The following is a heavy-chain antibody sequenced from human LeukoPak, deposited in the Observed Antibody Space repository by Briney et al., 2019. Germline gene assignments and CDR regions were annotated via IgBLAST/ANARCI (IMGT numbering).Heavy chain of an antibody. CDR2: ISYSGST. D-gene: IGHD4/OR15-4a*01. J-gene: IGHJ5*02. CDR3: ARHMVGTTDST. Sequence: SETLSLTCTVSGGSISSSSYYWVWIRQPPGKGLEWIGTISYSGSTYYNPSLKGRVTISVDTSKIHLSLKLSSVTAADTAVFYCARHMVGTTDSTWGQGTLVTVSS. CDR1: GGSISSSSYY. V-gene: IGHV4-39*01.